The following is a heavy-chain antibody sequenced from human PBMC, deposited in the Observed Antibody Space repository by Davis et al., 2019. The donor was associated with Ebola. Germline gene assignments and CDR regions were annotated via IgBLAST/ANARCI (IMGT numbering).Heavy chain of an antibody. CDR2: ISAYLGDK. V-gene: IGHV1-18*01. CDR1: GYTFSSYA. Sequence: ASVKVSCKASGYTFSSYAVSWVRQAPGQGLEWLGWISAYLGDKNSAQKFQGRLTMTTQTSTNTAYMELRGLRSDDSAVYYCARQTTRGDWDHWGQGTLVTVSS. D-gene: IGHD3/OR15-3a*01. J-gene: IGHJ4*02. CDR3: ARQTTRGDWDH.